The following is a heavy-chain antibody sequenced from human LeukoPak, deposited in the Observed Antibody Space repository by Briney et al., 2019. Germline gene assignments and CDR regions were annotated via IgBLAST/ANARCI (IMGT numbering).Heavy chain of an antibody. V-gene: IGHV3-30*02. CDR1: GFTFSSYG. D-gene: IGHD3-10*01. Sequence: PGGSLRLSCAASGFTFSSYGMHWVRQAPGKGLEWVAFIRYDGNDKFYAEFVKGRFTISRDTSRNTLYLQMNSLRPEDTAVYYCAKDLMRDRWFGESWGQGTLVTVSS. J-gene: IGHJ5*02. CDR3: AKDLMRDRWFGES. CDR2: IRYDGNDK.